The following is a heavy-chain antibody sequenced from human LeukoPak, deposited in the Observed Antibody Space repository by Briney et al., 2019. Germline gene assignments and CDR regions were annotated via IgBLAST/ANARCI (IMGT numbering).Heavy chain of an antibody. J-gene: IGHJ4*02. D-gene: IGHD3-22*01. CDR1: GFTFSSYG. CDR2: ISGSGGST. Sequence: PGGSLRLSCAASGFTFSSYGMSWVRQAPGKGLEWVSAISGSGGSTYYADSVKGRFTISRDNSKNTLYLQMNSLRAEDTAVYYCAKDVSPIVVVILYDYWGQGTLVTVSS. V-gene: IGHV3-23*01. CDR3: AKDVSPIVVVILYDY.